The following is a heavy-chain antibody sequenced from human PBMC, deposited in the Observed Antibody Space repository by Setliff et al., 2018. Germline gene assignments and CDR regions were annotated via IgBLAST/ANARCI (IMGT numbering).Heavy chain of an antibody. Sequence: SETLSLTCSVSGGSISTRNYYWGWIRQPPGKGLEWIGSVYYRGGTYYNPSLKSRVTISVDTSKNHFSLKLDSVTAADTALYYCARSPSSGAYWNPRPFYSDYWARGTLVTVSS. J-gene: IGHJ4*02. CDR1: GGSISTRNYY. D-gene: IGHD1-26*01. CDR3: ARSPSSGAYWNPRPFYSDY. CDR2: VYYRGGT. V-gene: IGHV4-39*02.